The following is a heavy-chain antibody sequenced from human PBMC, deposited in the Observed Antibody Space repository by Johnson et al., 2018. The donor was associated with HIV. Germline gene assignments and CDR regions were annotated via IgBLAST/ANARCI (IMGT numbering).Heavy chain of an antibody. J-gene: IGHJ3*02. CDR1: GFTFDDYA. CDR3: ASQKGGSSWTRMQAFDI. CDR2: ISGSGGST. V-gene: IGHV3-23*04. D-gene: IGHD6-13*01. Sequence: VQLVESGGGVVQPGGSLRLSCAASGFTFDDYAMHWVRQAPGKGLEWVSAISGSGGSTYYADSVKGRFTISRDNSKNTLYLQMNSLRAEDTAVYYCASQKGGSSWTRMQAFDIWGQGTMVTVSS.